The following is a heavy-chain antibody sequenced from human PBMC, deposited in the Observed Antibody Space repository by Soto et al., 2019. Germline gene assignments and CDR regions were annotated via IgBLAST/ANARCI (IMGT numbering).Heavy chain of an antibody. Sequence: QVQLMQSGAEVRKPGSSVTVSCKASGGTFSSNPISWVRQAPGQGLEWMGGIIPIFATPHYARRFLDRVTLTADRSTTTAYMGLTGLTSEDTAIYYCARDLSAVKRFESFKYYRMDVWGQGTTVTVS. CDR1: GGTFSSNP. CDR3: ARDLSAVKRFESFKYYRMDV. D-gene: IGHD3-3*01. V-gene: IGHV1-69*06. J-gene: IGHJ6*02. CDR2: IIPIFATP.